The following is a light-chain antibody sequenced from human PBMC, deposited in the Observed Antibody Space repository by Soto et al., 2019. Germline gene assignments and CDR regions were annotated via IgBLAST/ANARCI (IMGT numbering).Light chain of an antibody. CDR1: HAITSY. V-gene: IGKV1-33*01. Sequence: DIQMTQSPSSLSASVGDRLTITCKASHAITSYLNWYQHKPPKAPKLLIYDASILEAGVPPRFSGRGSGTDITPTIRLLPHEDVATYYCQHCGSLPIFGPGTTVDFK. CDR3: QHCGSLPI. J-gene: IGKJ3*01. CDR2: DAS.